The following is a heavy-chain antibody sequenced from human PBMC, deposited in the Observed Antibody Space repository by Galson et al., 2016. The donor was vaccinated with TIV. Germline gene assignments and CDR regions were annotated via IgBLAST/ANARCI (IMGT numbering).Heavy chain of an antibody. CDR3: ARDSEHGYSYGY. CDR1: GFSISSGYH. D-gene: IGHD5-18*01. CDR2: IYHTGST. J-gene: IGHJ4*02. Sequence: ETLSLTCAISGFSISSGYHWGWIRQPPGKGLEWTGSIYHTGSTYYNPSLKSRVTISVDTSQNHFSLKLSSVTAADTAVYYCARDSEHGYSYGYWGQGTLVTVTS. V-gene: IGHV4-38-2*02.